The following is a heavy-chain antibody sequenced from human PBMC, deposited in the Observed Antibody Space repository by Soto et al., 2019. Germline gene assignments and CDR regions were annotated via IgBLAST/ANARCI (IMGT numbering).Heavy chain of an antibody. CDR3: ARLPHD. CDR1: GYTFTYYY. Sequence: AASVKVSCKASGYTFTYYYMHWVRQAPGQGLEWMGIINPDTGTTNYAQKFQGRVNMTTDTSTSTIYMELTSLTSGDTALYYCARLPHDWGQGALVTVSS. V-gene: IGHV1-46*01. CDR2: INPDTGTT. J-gene: IGHJ4*02.